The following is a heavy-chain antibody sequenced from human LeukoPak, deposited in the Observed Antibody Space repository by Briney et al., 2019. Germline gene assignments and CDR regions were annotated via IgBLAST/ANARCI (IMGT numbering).Heavy chain of an antibody. CDR2: ISGRGNT. Sequence: SETLSLTCTVSTGSITNYYWSWIRQPAGKGLEWIGYISGRGNTNYNPSLKSRVTMSVDTSKNQFSLKLTSVTAADTAVYYCARGSGWYYFWGQGTPVTVSS. CDR1: TGSITNYY. D-gene: IGHD6-19*01. CDR3: ARGSGWYYF. V-gene: IGHV4-4*07. J-gene: IGHJ4*02.